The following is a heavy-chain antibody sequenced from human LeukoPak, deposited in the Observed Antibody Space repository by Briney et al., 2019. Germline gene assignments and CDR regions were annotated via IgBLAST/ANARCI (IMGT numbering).Heavy chain of an antibody. CDR1: GFTFTHSW. CDR2: IKQDGSEK. D-gene: IGHD6-6*01. V-gene: IGHV3-7*01. J-gene: IGHJ4*02. Sequence: GGSLRLSRAASGFTFTHSWMSWVRQAPGKGLEWVANIKQDGSEKYYVDSVEGRFTISRDNAKNSVSLQMNSLRGEDTAAYYCVRALGNSSANYWGQGNLVTVSS. CDR3: VRALGNSSANY.